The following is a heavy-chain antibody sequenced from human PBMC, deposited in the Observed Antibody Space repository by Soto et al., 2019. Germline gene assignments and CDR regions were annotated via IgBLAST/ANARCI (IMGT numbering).Heavy chain of an antibody. CDR3: ARGAYYDNSWGKLSHYGLDV. D-gene: IGHD3-16*01. Sequence: QVQLAQSAGEVKKPGASVKVSCKATGYTFIRYGIAWVRQAPGQGFEWMGWISPYNDHTVYAQKFQGRVTMTADTSTRTVYMNLRGLKSDDTAVYYCARGAYYDNSWGKLSHYGLDVWGQGTSVSVSS. J-gene: IGHJ6*02. CDR2: ISPYNDHT. V-gene: IGHV1-18*01. CDR1: GYTFIRYG.